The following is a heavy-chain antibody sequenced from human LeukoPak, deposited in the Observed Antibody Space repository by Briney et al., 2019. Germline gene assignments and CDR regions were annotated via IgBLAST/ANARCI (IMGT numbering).Heavy chain of an antibody. CDR2: ISPGGADI. J-gene: IGHJ4*02. CDR1: GFSFNDYP. D-gene: IGHD6-19*01. V-gene: IGHV3-11*01. CDR3: AIGRDIEVAGPGGYFDH. Sequence: GGSLRLSCAASGFSFNDYPINWIRQAPGEGLGWISYISPGGADIYFADSVKGRFTLSRDNAKKSLSLEMSTLTAEDTAVFYCAIGRDIEVAGPGGYFDHWGQGTLVTVSS.